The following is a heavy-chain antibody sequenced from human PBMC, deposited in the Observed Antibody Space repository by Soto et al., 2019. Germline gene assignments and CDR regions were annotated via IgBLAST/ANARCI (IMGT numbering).Heavy chain of an antibody. D-gene: IGHD2-2*01. CDR2: FSAYNGDT. J-gene: IGHJ4*02. CDR3: ARDTDIIIIPGAIEGHDY. Sequence: ASVQVSCKASGYTFTNYGISWLRQAPGQGLEWMGWFSAYNGDTDYEQKLQGRLTMTTDTSTSTAYMELRGLRSDDAAVYYCARDTDIIIIPGAIEGHDYWGQGTLVTVSS. CDR1: GYTFTNYG. V-gene: IGHV1-18*01.